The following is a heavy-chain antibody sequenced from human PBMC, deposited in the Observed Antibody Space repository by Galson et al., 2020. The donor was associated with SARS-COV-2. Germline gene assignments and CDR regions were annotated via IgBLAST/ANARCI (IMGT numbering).Heavy chain of an antibody. CDR2: IYTSGGT. D-gene: IGHD5-12*01. V-gene: IGHV4-61*02. Sequence: SETLSLTCTVSGGSVSSVSYYWSWIRQPAGKGLDWVGRIYTSGGTDYNPSPKSPVTLSVDTSKNQFSLKLSSVTAADTAVYYCAREDGYSGYDRFDYWGQGTLVTVSS. CDR1: GGSVSSVSYY. CDR3: AREDGYSGYDRFDY. J-gene: IGHJ4*02.